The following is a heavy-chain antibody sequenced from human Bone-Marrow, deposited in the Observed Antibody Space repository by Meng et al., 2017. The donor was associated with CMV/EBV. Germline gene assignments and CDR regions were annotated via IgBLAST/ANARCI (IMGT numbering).Heavy chain of an antibody. CDR3: ARVNYDFWSGYNY. V-gene: IGHV3-66*02. D-gene: IGHD3-3*01. J-gene: IGHJ4*02. CDR1: GFTVSSNY. Sequence: GGSLRLSCAASGFTVSSNYMSWVRQAPGKGLEWVSVIYSGGSTYYADSVKGRFTISRDNSKNTLYLQMNSLRAEDTAVYYCARVNYDFWSGYNYWGQGTLVTVPS. CDR2: IYSGGST.